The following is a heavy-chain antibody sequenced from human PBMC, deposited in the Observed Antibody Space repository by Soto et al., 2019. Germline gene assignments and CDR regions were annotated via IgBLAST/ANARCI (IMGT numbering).Heavy chain of an antibody. CDR3: AKDREQQLDLDYYYYYGMDV. Sequence: GGSLRLSCAASGFTFSSYGMHWVRQAPGKGLEWVAVISYDGSNKYYADSVKGRFTISRDNSKNTLYLQMNSLRAEETAVYYCAKDREQQLDLDYYYYYGMDVWGQGTTVTVSS. CDR2: ISYDGSNK. CDR1: GFTFSSYG. D-gene: IGHD6-13*01. J-gene: IGHJ6*02. V-gene: IGHV3-30*18.